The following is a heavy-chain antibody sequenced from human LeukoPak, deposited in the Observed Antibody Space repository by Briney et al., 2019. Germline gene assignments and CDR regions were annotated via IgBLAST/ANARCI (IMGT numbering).Heavy chain of an antibody. CDR1: GGSISSYY. CDR3: ARDHYKGYSYGVGYGMDV. Sequence: SETLSLTCTVSGGSISSYYWSWIRQPPGMGLEWIGYIYYSGSTNYNPSLKSRVTISVDTSKNQFSLKLSSVTAADTAVYYCARDHYKGYSYGVGYGMDVWGQGTTVTVSS. CDR2: IYYSGST. D-gene: IGHD5-18*01. V-gene: IGHV4-59*01. J-gene: IGHJ6*02.